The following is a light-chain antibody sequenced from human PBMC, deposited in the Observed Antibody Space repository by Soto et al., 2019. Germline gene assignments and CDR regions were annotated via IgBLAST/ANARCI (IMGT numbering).Light chain of an antibody. J-gene: IGLJ1*01. Sequence: QSVLTQPPSASGSFGQSVTTSCTGTSSDVGGYNYVSWYQQHPGKAPKLMIYEVSERPSGVPDRFSGSKSGNTASLTVSGLQADDEADYYCSSYSGTNYHYVFGTGTEVTVL. CDR3: SSYSGTNYHYV. CDR2: EVS. CDR1: SSDVGGYNY. V-gene: IGLV2-8*01.